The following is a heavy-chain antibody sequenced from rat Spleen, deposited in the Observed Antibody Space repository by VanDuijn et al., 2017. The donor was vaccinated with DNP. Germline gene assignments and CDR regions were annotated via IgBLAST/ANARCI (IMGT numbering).Heavy chain of an antibody. CDR3: ARGWNNYGVMDA. Sequence: EVQLQESGPGLVKPSQSLSLTCSVTGYSITSSYRWNWIRKFPGNKLEWMGYINSAGSTNYNPSLKSRISITRDTSKNQFFLQVNSVTTEDTATYYCARGWNNYGVMDAWGQGASVTVSS. V-gene: IGHV3-3*01. CDR1: GYSITSSYR. CDR2: INSAGST. D-gene: IGHD1-10*01. J-gene: IGHJ4*01.